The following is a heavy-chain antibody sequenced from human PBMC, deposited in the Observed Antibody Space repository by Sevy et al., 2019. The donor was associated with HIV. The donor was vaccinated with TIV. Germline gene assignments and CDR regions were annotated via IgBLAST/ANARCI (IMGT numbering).Heavy chain of an antibody. J-gene: IGHJ6*02. V-gene: IGHV4-39*01. CDR2: IYYSGST. CDR1: GGSISSSSYY. D-gene: IGHD3-3*01. CDR3: ERHLGITIFGVVIKPYYYGMDV. Sequence: SQTLSLTCTVSGGSISSSSYYWGWIRQPPGKGLEWIGSIYYSGSTYYNPSLKSRVTISVDTSKNQFSLKLSSVTAADTAVYYCERHLGITIFGVVIKPYYYGMDVWGQGTTVTVSS.